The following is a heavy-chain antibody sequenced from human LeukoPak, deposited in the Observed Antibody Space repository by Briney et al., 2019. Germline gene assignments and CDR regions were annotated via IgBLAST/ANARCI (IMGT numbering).Heavy chain of an antibody. J-gene: IGHJ6*02. V-gene: IGHV4-31*03. CDR3: AKRATLGSNVYSAMDV. D-gene: IGHD4-23*01. CDR2: IYYSGST. CDR1: GGSISSGGYY. Sequence: SETLSLTCTVSGGSISSGGYYWSWIRQHPGKGLEWIGYIYYSGSTYYNPSLKSRVTISVDTSKNQFSPKLSSVTAADTAVYYCAKRATLGSNVYSAMDVWGQGTTVTVSS.